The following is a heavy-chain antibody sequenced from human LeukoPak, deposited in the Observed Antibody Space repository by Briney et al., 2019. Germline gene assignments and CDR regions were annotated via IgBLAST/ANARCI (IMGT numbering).Heavy chain of an antibody. CDR2: ISGSGGNT. CDR3: AKSRLIYCTGGGCYGMDV. D-gene: IGHD2-8*02. Sequence: GGSLRLSCVASGFTFSNYGMSWVRQAPGTGLEWVAGISGSGGNTYYADSVKGRFTISRDNSKNTLYLQMNNLRAEDTAIYYCAKSRLIYCTGGGCYGMDVWGQGTTVSVSS. CDR1: GFTFSNYG. V-gene: IGHV3-23*01. J-gene: IGHJ6*02.